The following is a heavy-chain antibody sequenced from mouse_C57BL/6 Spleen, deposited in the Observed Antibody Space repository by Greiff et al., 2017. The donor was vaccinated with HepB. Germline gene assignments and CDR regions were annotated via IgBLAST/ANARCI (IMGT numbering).Heavy chain of an antibody. CDR1: GYTFTSYW. Sequence: QVQLLQPGAELVRPGTSVKLSCKASGYTFTSYWMHWVKQRPGQGLEWIGVIDPSDSYTNYNQKFKGKATLTVTSSSTAYMQLSSLTSEDSAVYYCARQDYYGSSSFAYWGQGTLVTVSA. CDR2: IDPSDSYT. J-gene: IGHJ3*01. CDR3: ARQDYYGSSSFAY. D-gene: IGHD1-1*01. V-gene: IGHV1-59*01.